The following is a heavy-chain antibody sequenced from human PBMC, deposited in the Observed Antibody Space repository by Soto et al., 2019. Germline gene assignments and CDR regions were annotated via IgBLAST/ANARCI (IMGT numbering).Heavy chain of an antibody. CDR2: ISAYNGNT. J-gene: IGHJ6*02. CDR3: ASRSITMVRGAPRYYGMDV. Sequence: ASVKVSCKASGYTFTGYGISWVRQAPGQGLEWMGWISAYNGNTNYAQKLQGRVTMTTDTSTSTAYMELSSLRSEDTAVYYCASRSITMVRGAPRYYGMDVWGQGTTVTVSS. CDR1: GYTFTGYG. D-gene: IGHD3-10*01. V-gene: IGHV1-18*04.